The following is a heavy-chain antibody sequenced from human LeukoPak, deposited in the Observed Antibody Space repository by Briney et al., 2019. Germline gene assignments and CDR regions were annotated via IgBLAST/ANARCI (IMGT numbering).Heavy chain of an antibody. Sequence: SETLSLTCTVSGGSVSSGSYYWNWIRQPPGKGLEWIGYIYHSGSTNYNPSLKSRVTISVDTSKNQVSLKLSSVTAAETAVYYCARDTTVTTFDGMDVWGQGTTVTVSS. J-gene: IGHJ6*02. CDR2: IYHSGST. CDR1: GGSVSSGSYY. D-gene: IGHD4-17*01. CDR3: ARDTTVTTFDGMDV. V-gene: IGHV4-61*01.